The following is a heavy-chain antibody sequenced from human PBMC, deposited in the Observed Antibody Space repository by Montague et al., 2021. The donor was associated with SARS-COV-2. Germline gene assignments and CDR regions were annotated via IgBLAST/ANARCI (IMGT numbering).Heavy chain of an antibody. CDR2: ISYDGSNK. CDR3: ARDVFPPSSWPAEYFQH. Sequence: SLRLSCAASGFTFSSYAMHWVRQAPGKGLEWVAVISYDGSNKYYADSVKGRFTISEDNSKNTLYLQMNSLRAEDPAVYYCARDVFPPSSWPAEYFQHWGQGTLVTVSS. D-gene: IGHD6-13*01. J-gene: IGHJ1*01. CDR1: GFTFSSYA. V-gene: IGHV3-30-3*01.